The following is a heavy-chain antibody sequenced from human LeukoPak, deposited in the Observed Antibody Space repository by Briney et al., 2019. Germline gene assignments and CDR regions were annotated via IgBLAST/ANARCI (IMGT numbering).Heavy chain of an antibody. V-gene: IGHV3-30*02. J-gene: IGHJ3*02. Sequence: GGSLRLSCAASGFTFSSYGVHWVRQAPGKGLEWVAFIRYDGSNKYYADSVKGRFTISRDNSKNTLYLQMNSLRAEDTAVYYCAKDFSRAPLDAFDIWGQGTMVTVSS. CDR1: GFTFSSYG. CDR3: AKDFSRAPLDAFDI. CDR2: IRYDGSNK. D-gene: IGHD2/OR15-2a*01.